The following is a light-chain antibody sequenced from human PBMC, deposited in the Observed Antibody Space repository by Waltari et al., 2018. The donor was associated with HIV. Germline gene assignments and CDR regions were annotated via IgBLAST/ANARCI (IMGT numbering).Light chain of an antibody. V-gene: IGKV3-20*01. Sequence: EIMLAQSPVTLSLSPGERATLFCRANQNVRSSYLAWYQQKPGQAPRLLIYDASKRATGIPDRFSGSGSGTDFTLTISRLEPEDFAVYYCQQYGGAPPITFGQGTRLEIK. CDR1: QNVRSSY. CDR2: DAS. J-gene: IGKJ5*01. CDR3: QQYGGAPPIT.